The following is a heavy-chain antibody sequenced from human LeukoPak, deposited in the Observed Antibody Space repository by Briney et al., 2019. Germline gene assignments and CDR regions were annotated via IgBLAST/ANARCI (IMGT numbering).Heavy chain of an antibody. CDR3: ARDQGTRIVVVPAYDYYYGMDV. J-gene: IGHJ6*04. CDR1: GFTFSSYW. Sequence: GGSLRLSCAASGFTFSSYWTSWVRQAPGTGLEWVANIKQDGSEKYYVDSVKGRFTISRDNAKNSLYLQMNSLRAEDTAVYYCARDQGTRIVVVPAYDYYYGMDVWGKGTTVSVSS. V-gene: IGHV3-7*03. D-gene: IGHD2-2*01. CDR2: IKQDGSEK.